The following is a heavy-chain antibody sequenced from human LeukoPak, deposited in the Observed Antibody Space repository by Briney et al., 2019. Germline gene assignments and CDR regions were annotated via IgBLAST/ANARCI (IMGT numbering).Heavy chain of an antibody. V-gene: IGHV3-21*01. Sequence: GGSLRLSCAASGFIFSSYGMNWVRQAPGKGLEWVSSISSSSSYIYYADSVKGRFTISRDNAKNSLYLQMNSLRAEVTAVYYCARVVVVPAATPNNYYYYYYYMDVWGKGTTVTVSS. CDR1: GFIFSSYG. CDR3: ARVVVVPAATPNNYYYYYYYMDV. J-gene: IGHJ6*03. CDR2: ISSSSSYI. D-gene: IGHD2-2*01.